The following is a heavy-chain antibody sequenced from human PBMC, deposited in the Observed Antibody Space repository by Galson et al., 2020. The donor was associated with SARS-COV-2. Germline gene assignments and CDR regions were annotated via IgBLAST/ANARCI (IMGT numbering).Heavy chain of an antibody. V-gene: IGHV4-39*01. J-gene: IGHJ4*02. CDR3: AKGMGISFGGVIPPPDS. Sequence: ASETLSLTCTVSGGSISSSSYYWGWIRQPPGKGLEWIGSIYYSGSTYYNPSLKSRVTISVDTSKNQFSLKLSSVTAADTAVYYCAKGMGISFGGVIPPPDSWGQGTLVTVSS. CDR2: IYYSGST. D-gene: IGHD3-16*02. CDR1: GGSISSSSYY.